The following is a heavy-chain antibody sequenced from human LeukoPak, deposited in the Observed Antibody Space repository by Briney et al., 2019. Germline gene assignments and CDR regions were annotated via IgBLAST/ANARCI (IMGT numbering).Heavy chain of an antibody. J-gene: IGHJ6*03. CDR2: ISAYNGNT. Sequence: ASVKVSCKASGYTFTSYGISWVRQAPGQGLEWMGWISAYNGNTNYAQKLQGRVTMTTDTSTSTAYMELRSLRSYDTAVYYCARTVYCSSTSCYPYYYYYMDVWGKGTTVTVSS. CDR1: GYTFTSYG. D-gene: IGHD2-2*01. V-gene: IGHV1-18*01. CDR3: ARTVYCSSTSCYPYYYYYMDV.